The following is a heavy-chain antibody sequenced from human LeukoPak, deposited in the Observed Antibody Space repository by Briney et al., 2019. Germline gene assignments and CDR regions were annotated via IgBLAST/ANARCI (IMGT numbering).Heavy chain of an antibody. CDR3: ARVHRDPIVVAFDP. CDR2: IYYSGST. J-gene: IGHJ5*02. Sequence: SQTLSLTCTVSGGSISSGGYYWSWIRQHPGKGLEWIGYIYYSGSTYYNPSLKSRVTISVDTSKNQFSLKLSSVTAADTAVYYCARVHRDPIVVAFDPWGQGTLVTVSS. V-gene: IGHV4-31*03. CDR1: GGSISSGGYY. D-gene: IGHD3-22*01.